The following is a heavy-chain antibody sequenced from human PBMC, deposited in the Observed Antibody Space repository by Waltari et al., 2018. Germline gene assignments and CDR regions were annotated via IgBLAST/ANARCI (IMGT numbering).Heavy chain of an antibody. Sequence: QVQLVQYGDEVKKPGSSVKISCKASGGTVSSYAISWVRQSAGKGREWMGGISLSVGAENDAVAFRGRVMITADVCVRTAYMELSRLRSEDTAVYYCARDDLADFGGDCHSGEYRGQVSLVTVSS. V-gene: IGHV1-69*13. D-gene: IGHD2-21*01. CDR1: GGTVSSYA. J-gene: IGHJ4*02. CDR3: ARDDLADFGGDCHSGEY. CDR2: ISLSVGAE.